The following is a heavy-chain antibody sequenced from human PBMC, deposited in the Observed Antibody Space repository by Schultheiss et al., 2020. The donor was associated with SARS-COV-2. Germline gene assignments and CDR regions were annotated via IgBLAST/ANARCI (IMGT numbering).Heavy chain of an antibody. J-gene: IGHJ5*02. V-gene: IGHV5-51*01. Sequence: GGSLRLSCKGSGYIFTSYWITWVRQMPGKGLEWMGIIYPGDSDTRYSPSFQGQVTISADKSISTAYLQWSSLKASDTAMYYCARRVVVVPAAKVMGWFDPWGQGTLVTVSS. CDR1: GYIFTSYW. CDR3: ARRVVVVPAAKVMGWFDP. D-gene: IGHD2-2*01. CDR2: IYPGDSDT.